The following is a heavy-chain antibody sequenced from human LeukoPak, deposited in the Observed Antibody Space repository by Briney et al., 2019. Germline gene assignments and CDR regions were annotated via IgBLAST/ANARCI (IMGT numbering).Heavy chain of an antibody. CDR1: GFTFSDYW. Sequence: GGSLRLSCTASGFTFSDYWLTWVRQAPGKGPEWVANIKQDGSQRYYVDSVRGRFTISRDNAKNSLFLQMNGLRAEDTAVYYCARRGGSSSRRSPIDYWGQGTLVTVSS. J-gene: IGHJ4*02. CDR2: IKQDGSQR. V-gene: IGHV3-7*01. CDR3: ARRGGSSSRRSPIDY. D-gene: IGHD6-6*01.